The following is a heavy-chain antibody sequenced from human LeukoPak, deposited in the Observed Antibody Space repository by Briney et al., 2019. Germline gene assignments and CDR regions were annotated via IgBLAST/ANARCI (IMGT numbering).Heavy chain of an antibody. Sequence: ASVKVSCRASGYTFTSYDINWVRQATGQGLEWMGWMNPNSGNTGYAQKFQGRVTMTRNTSISTAYMELSSLRSEDTAVYYCAREVWWLNTGVLYYYYGMDVWGQGTTVTVSS. J-gene: IGHJ6*02. CDR3: AREVWWLNTGVLYYYYGMDV. CDR2: MNPNSGNT. D-gene: IGHD1-26*01. V-gene: IGHV1-8*01. CDR1: GYTFTSYD.